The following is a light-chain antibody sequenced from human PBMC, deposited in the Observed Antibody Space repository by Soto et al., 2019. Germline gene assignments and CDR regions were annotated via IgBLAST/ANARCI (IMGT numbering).Light chain of an antibody. J-gene: IGLJ1*01. V-gene: IGLV1-40*01. CDR1: SSNIGAGYD. Sequence: QSVLTQPPSVSGAPGQRVTMSCAGSSSNIGAGYDVHWYQLLPGTAPKLLIYGNSNRPSGVPDRFSGSKSGTSASLAITGLQADDEADYYCQSYDTSLRAYVFGSGTKLTVL. CDR3: QSYDTSLRAYV. CDR2: GNS.